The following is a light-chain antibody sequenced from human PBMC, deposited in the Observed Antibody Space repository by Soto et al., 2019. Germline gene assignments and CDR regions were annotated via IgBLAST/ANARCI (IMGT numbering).Light chain of an antibody. CDR2: DVN. Sequence: QSALTQPHSVSGSPGQSVTISCTGTSSDVGGYDYVSWYQQHPGKAPKLMIYDVNKRPSGVPDRFSGSKSGNTASLTISGLQAEDEADYYCCSYAGSYTYVFGTGTKVTVL. CDR1: SSDVGGYDY. CDR3: CSYAGSYTYV. V-gene: IGLV2-11*01. J-gene: IGLJ1*01.